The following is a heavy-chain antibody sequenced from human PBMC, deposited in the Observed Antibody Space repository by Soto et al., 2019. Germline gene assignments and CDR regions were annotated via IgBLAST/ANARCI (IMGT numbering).Heavy chain of an antibody. CDR1: GGTFSSYA. D-gene: IGHD3-3*01. CDR3: ASDDTIFGVVMMADYGMDV. V-gene: IGHV1-69*01. J-gene: IGHJ6*02. Sequence: QVQLVQSGAEVKKPGSSVKVSCKASGGTFSSYAISWVRQAPGQGLEWMGGIIPIFGTANYAQKFQGRVTITADESTSTAYMELSSLRSEDTAVYYCASDDTIFGVVMMADYGMDVWGQGTTVTVSS. CDR2: IIPIFGTA.